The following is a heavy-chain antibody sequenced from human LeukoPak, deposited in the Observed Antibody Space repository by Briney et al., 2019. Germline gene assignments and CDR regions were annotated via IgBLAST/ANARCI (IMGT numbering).Heavy chain of an antibody. Sequence: GGSLRLSCAASGFIFNNYGMSWVRQAPGKGLEWVSSISGSGPSTAYADSVKGRFTISRDKSKNTLYLQMNSLKVEDTAVYYCVRLPTFYFDSSHYHYDYWGRGTQVTVSS. V-gene: IGHV3-23*01. D-gene: IGHD3-22*01. CDR1: GFIFNNYG. CDR2: ISGSGPST. CDR3: VRLPTFYFDSSHYHYDY. J-gene: IGHJ4*02.